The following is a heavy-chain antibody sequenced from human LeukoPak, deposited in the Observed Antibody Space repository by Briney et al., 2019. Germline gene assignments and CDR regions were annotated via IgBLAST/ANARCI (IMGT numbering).Heavy chain of an antibody. D-gene: IGHD5-18*01. CDR2: IPYDGSNK. CDR3: ARDGGYSYGKSPDY. J-gene: IGHJ4*02. CDR1: GFTFSSYA. V-gene: IGHV3-30*04. Sequence: GRSLRLSCAASGFTFSSYAMHWVRQAPGKGLEWVAVIPYDGSNKYYADSVKGRFTISRDNSNNTLYLQMNSLRADDTAVYYCARDGGYSYGKSPDYWGQGILVTVSS.